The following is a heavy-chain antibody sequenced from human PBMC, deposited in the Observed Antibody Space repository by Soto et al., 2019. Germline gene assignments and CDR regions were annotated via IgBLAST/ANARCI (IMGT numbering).Heavy chain of an antibody. J-gene: IGHJ4*02. D-gene: IGHD5-12*01. CDR2: IYYSGST. CDR3: ARGGVEMATITEFDY. CDR1: GGSISSYY. Sequence: SETLCVTCTVCGGSISSYYWSWIRQPPGKGLEWIGYIYYSGSTNYNPSLKSRVTISVDTSKNQFSLKLSSVTAADTAVYYCARGGVEMATITEFDYWGQGTLVTVSS. V-gene: IGHV4-59*01.